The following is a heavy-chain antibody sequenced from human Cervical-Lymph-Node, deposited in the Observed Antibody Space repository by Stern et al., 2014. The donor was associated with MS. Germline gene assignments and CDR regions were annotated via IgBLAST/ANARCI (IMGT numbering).Heavy chain of an antibody. V-gene: IGHV1-2*04. Sequence: QVQLVQSGAEVKKPGASVKVSCKASGYTFTGYYMHWVRQAPGQGLEWMGWINPNSGGTNYGQKFQGWVTMTRDTSISTAYMELSRLRSDDTAVYYCARDLSGGDLGFDPWGQGTLVTVSS. CDR3: ARDLSGGDLGFDP. D-gene: IGHD2-21*02. J-gene: IGHJ5*02. CDR2: INPNSGGT. CDR1: GYTFTGYY.